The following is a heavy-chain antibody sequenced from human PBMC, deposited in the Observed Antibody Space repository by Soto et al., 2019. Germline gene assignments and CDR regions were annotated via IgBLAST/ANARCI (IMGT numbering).Heavy chain of an antibody. V-gene: IGHV3-49*04. CDR2: IRSKAYGGTT. CDR3: TRDLGYYYGMDV. Sequence: GGSLRLSCTASGFTFGDYAMSWVRQAPGKGLEWVGFIRSKAYGGTTEYAASVKGRFTISRDDSKSIAYLQMSSLKTEDTAVYYCTRDLGYYYGMDVWGQGTTVTVSS. CDR1: GFTFGDYA. J-gene: IGHJ6*02.